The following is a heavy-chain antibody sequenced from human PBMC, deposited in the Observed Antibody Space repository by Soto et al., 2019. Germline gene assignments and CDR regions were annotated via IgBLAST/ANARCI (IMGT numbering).Heavy chain of an antibody. CDR1: GFTFSSYA. Sequence: PGGSLRLSCAASGFTFSSYAMHWVRQAPGKGLEWVAVISYDGSNKYYADSVKGRFTISRDNSKNTLYLQMNSLRAEDTAVYYCARDNHHLRYFDWPSDYWGQGTLVTVS. CDR3: ARDNHHLRYFDWPSDY. J-gene: IGHJ4*02. V-gene: IGHV3-30-3*01. CDR2: ISYDGSNK. D-gene: IGHD3-9*01.